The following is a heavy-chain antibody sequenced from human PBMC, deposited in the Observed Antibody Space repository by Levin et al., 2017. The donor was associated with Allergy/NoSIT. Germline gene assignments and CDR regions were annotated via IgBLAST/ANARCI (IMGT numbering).Heavy chain of an antibody. CDR2: IRGSDDTT. D-gene: IGHD4-17*01. V-gene: IGHV3-23*01. CDR3: VKGQLLTGTVTTDY. CDR1: AFTDSFFA. J-gene: IGHJ4*02. Sequence: AGGSLRLSCTTSAFTDSFFAMSWVRQAPGEGLEWVSAIRGSDDTTYYADSVKGRFTISRDNSDNTLFLQMNSLRPEDTAIYYCVKGQLLTGTVTTDYWGQGTLVIVSS.